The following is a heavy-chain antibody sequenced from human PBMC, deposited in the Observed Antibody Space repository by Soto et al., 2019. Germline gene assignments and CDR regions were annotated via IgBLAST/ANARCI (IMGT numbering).Heavy chain of an antibody. CDR3: ARGSVVVTAILLAHFDY. Sequence: QVQLVQSGAEVKKPGASVKVSCKASGYTFTSYYMHWVRQAPGQGLEWMGIINPSGGSTSYAQKFQGRVTMTRDTCTSTVYMELSSLRSEDTAVYYCARGSVVVTAILLAHFDYWGQGTLVTVSS. CDR2: INPSGGST. J-gene: IGHJ4*02. V-gene: IGHV1-46*01. CDR1: GYTFTSYY. D-gene: IGHD2-21*02.